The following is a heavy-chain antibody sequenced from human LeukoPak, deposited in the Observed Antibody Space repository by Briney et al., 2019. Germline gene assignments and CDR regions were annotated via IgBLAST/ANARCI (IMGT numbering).Heavy chain of an antibody. J-gene: IGHJ3*02. CDR1: GGSISSSSYY. Sequence: TASETLSLTCTVSGGSISSSSYYWGWIRQPPGKGLEWIGSIYYSGSTYYNPSLKSRVTISVDTSKNQFSLKLSSVTAADTAVYYCAKGRDEEEYAFDIWGQGTMVTVSS. CDR2: IYYSGST. CDR3: AKGRDEEEYAFDI. V-gene: IGHV4-39*07.